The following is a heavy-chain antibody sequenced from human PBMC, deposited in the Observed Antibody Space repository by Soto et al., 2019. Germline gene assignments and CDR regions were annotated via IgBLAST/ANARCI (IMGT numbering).Heavy chain of an antibody. Sequence: GASVKVSCKASGHTFTSYGISWVRQAPGQGLEWMGWISAHNGNTNHAQKLQGRVTMTTDTSTSTAYMELRSLRSDDTAVYYCARDAAVGLFDYWGQGTLVTVSS. D-gene: IGHD1-26*01. CDR2: ISAHNGNT. V-gene: IGHV1-18*01. J-gene: IGHJ4*02. CDR1: GHTFTSYG. CDR3: ARDAAVGLFDY.